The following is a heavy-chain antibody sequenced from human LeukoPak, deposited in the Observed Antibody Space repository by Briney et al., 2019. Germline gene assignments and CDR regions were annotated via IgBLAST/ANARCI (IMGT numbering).Heavy chain of an antibody. D-gene: IGHD6-19*01. CDR2: IYHSGST. Sequence: SETLSLTCTVSGYSISSGYYWGWIRQPPGKWLEWIGSIYHSGSTYYNPSLKSRVTISVDTSKNQFSLKLSSVTAADTAVYYCARDFTSSGWYADYWGQGTLVTVSS. J-gene: IGHJ4*02. CDR1: GYSISSGYY. V-gene: IGHV4-38-2*02. CDR3: ARDFTSSGWYADY.